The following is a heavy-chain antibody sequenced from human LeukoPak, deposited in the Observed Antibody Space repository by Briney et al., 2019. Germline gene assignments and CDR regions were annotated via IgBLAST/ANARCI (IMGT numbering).Heavy chain of an antibody. CDR1: GGSFSGYY. CDR3: ARGRYSLDY. CDR2: INHSGST. Sequence: PSETLSLTCAVYGGSFSGYYWSWIRQPPGKGLEWIGEINHSGSTNYNPSLKSRVTISVDTSKNQFSLKLSSVTAADTAVYYCARGRYSLDYWGQGTLVTVSS. J-gene: IGHJ4*02. D-gene: IGHD1-1*01. V-gene: IGHV4-34*01.